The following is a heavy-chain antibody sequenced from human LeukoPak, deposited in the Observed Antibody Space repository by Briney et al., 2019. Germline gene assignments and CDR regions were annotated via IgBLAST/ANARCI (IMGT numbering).Heavy chain of an antibody. CDR3: ARVGDHFHWFLDL. J-gene: IGHJ2*01. Sequence: GGSLRLSCAASGFTVSTNYMNWVRQAPGKGLEWLSILYSGSDTYYADSVKGRFTISRDDSRNTLFLHMNSLKAEDTAIYYCARVGDHFHWFLDLWGRGTLVAVSS. CDR2: LYSGSDT. CDR1: GFTVSTNY. D-gene: IGHD2-21*01. V-gene: IGHV3-53*01.